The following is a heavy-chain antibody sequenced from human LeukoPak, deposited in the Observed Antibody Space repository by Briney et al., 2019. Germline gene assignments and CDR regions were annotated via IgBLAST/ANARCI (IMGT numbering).Heavy chain of an antibody. V-gene: IGHV3-30*02. D-gene: IGHD3-22*01. CDR3: AKSLNYYYDSSGSSKGGFDI. CDR2: IRYDGNNK. J-gene: IGHJ3*02. Sequence: PGGSLRLSCAASGFTFSSYGMHWARQAPGKGLEWVAFIRYDGNNKHYADSVKGRFTISRDNSKNTLYLQMNSLRAEDTAVYYCAKSLNYYYDSSGSSKGGFDIWGQGTMVTVSS. CDR1: GFTFSSYG.